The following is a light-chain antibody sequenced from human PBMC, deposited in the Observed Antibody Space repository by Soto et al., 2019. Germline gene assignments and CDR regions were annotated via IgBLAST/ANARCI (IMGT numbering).Light chain of an antibody. CDR3: QQYGSSQYT. V-gene: IGKV3-20*01. CDR1: QSVSSSY. CDR2: GAT. J-gene: IGKJ2*01. Sequence: EIVLTQSPATLSLSPGERATLSCRASQSVSSSYLAWYQQKPGQAPRLLIYGATSRATGIPGRFSGSGSGTDFTITISRLEPADFAVYYCQQYGSSQYTFGQGTKLEIK.